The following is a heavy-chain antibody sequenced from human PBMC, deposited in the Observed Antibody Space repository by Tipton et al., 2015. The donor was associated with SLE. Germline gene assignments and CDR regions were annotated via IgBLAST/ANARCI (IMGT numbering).Heavy chain of an antibody. CDR3: ARDSSSGCDY. CDR1: GGSISSHY. J-gene: IGHJ4*02. V-gene: IGHV4-59*11. Sequence: TLSLTCTVSGGSISSHYWSWIRQPPGKGLEWIGYIYYSGSTNYNPSLKSRVTISVDTSKNQFSLKLSSVTAADTAVYYCARDSSSGCDYWGQGTLVTVSS. D-gene: IGHD6-19*01. CDR2: IYYSGST.